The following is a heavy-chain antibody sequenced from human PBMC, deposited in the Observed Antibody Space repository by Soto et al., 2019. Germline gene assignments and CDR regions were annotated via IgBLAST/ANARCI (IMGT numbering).Heavy chain of an antibody. CDR3: ARYLSAPGKVAPALRQNWFDP. Sequence: QVQMVQSGAEVKKPGPSVQVSCKASGGTFSSYAISWVRQAPGQGLEWMGGIIPIFGTANYAQKVQDRVTITADESESTVYMELSSLRSEDTAVYYCARYLSAPGKVAPALRQNWFDPWGQGTLVTVSS. D-gene: IGHD2-2*01. CDR2: IIPIFGTA. V-gene: IGHV1-69*01. J-gene: IGHJ5*02. CDR1: GGTFSSYA.